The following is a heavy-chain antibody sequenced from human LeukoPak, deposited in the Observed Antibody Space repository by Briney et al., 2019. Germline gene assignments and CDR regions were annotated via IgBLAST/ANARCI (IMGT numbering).Heavy chain of an antibody. CDR3: AVVARKYYFDY. CDR1: GFTVSSNY. D-gene: IGHD2-15*01. J-gene: IGHJ4*02. V-gene: IGHV3-66*01. CDR2: IYSGGST. Sequence: PGGSLRLSCAASGFTVSSNYMSWVRQAPGKGLEWVSVIYSGGSTYYADSVKGRFTISRDNSKNTLYLQMNSLRAEDTAVYYCAVVARKYYFDYWGQGTLVTVSS.